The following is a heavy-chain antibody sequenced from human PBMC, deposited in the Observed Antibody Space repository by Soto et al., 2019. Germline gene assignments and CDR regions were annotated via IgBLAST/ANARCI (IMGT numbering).Heavy chain of an antibody. V-gene: IGHV1-8*01. CDR3: VRGVITLYYYYGMDV. CDR2: MNPNSGNT. D-gene: IGHD3-22*01. Sequence: GASVKVSCKASGYTFTSYDINWVRQATGQGLEWMGWMNPNSGNTGYAQKFQGRVTMTRNTSISTAYMELSSLRSEDTAVYYCVRGVITLYYYYGMDVWGQGTTVTVSS. CDR1: GYTFTSYD. J-gene: IGHJ6*02.